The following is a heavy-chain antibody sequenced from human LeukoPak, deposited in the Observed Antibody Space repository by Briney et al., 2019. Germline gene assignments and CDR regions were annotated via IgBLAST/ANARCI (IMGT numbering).Heavy chain of an antibody. CDR2: ISASGGNT. Sequence: GSLRLSCTASGFTFSSYAMTWVRQAPGKGLEWVSGISASGGNTYHADSVKGRFTISRDNSKNTLYLQMKSLRAEDTAVYYCARSVWLDRNFDYWGQGTLLTVSS. V-gene: IGHV3-23*01. CDR3: ARSVWLDRNFDY. D-gene: IGHD6-19*01. CDR1: GFTFSSYA. J-gene: IGHJ4*02.